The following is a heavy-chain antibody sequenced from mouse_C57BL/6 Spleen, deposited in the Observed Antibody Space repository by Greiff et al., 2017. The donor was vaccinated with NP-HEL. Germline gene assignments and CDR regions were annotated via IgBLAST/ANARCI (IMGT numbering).Heavy chain of an antibody. D-gene: IGHD4-1*01. Sequence: EVKLMESGGGLVKPGGSLKLSCAASGFTFSSYAMSWVRQTPEKRLEWVATISDGGSYTYYPDNVKGRFTSSRDNAKNNLYLQMSHLKSEDTAMYYCAREDWSWFAYWGQGTLVTVSA. CDR2: ISDGGSYT. CDR1: GFTFSSYA. J-gene: IGHJ3*01. CDR3: AREDWSWFAY. V-gene: IGHV5-4*01.